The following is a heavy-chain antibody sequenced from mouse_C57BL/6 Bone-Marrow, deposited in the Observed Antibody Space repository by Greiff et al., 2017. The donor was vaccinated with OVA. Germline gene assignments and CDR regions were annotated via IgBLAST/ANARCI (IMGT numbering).Heavy chain of an antibody. CDR3: TRLLDAMDY. Sequence: EVNLVESGEGLVKPGGSLKLSCAASGFTFSSYAMSWVRQTPEKRLEWVAYISSGGDYIYYADTVKGRFTISRDNARNTLYLQMSRLKSADTAMYYCTRLLDAMDYWGQGTSVTVSS. J-gene: IGHJ4*01. D-gene: IGHD2-1*01. V-gene: IGHV5-9-1*02. CDR1: GFTFSSYA. CDR2: ISSGGDYI.